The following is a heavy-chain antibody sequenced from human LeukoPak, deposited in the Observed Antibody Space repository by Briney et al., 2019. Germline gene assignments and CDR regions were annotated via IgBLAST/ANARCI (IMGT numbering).Heavy chain of an antibody. J-gene: IGHJ4*02. V-gene: IGHV1-24*01. Sequence: GASVKVSCKVSGHTLTELSMHWVRQAPGRGLEWMGGFDPEDGETIYAQKFQGRVTMTEDTSTDTAYMELSSLRSEDTAVYYCATGIWIYSGYDRGVDYWGQGTLVTVSS. D-gene: IGHD5-12*01. CDR1: GHTLTELS. CDR2: FDPEDGET. CDR3: ATGIWIYSGYDRGVDY.